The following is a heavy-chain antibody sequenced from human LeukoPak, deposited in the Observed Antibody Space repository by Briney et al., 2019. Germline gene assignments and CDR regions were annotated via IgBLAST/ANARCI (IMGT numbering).Heavy chain of an antibody. Sequence: EASVKVSCKASGYTFTSYGISWVRQAPGQGLEWMGWISAYNGNTNYAQKLQGRVTMTTDTSTSTAYMELRSLRSDDTAVYYCARDGVRGIAVAGTGWFDPWGQGTLVTVSS. CDR2: ISAYNGNT. D-gene: IGHD6-19*01. J-gene: IGHJ5*02. CDR3: ARDGVRGIAVAGTGWFDP. CDR1: GYTFTSYG. V-gene: IGHV1-18*01.